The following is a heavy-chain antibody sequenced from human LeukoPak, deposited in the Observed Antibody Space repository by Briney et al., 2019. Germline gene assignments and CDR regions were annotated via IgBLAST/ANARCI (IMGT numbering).Heavy chain of an antibody. CDR1: GDSISSYY. J-gene: IGHJ5*02. CDR2: VYYSGST. V-gene: IGHV4-59*01. Sequence: SETLSLTCTVSGDSISSYYWSWIRQPPGKGLEGSGYVYYSGSTNYTPSLKSRVTISVDTSKNQFSLKLSSVTAADTAVYYCARGGNCSGGSCYSDRGWFDPWGQGTLVTVSS. CDR3: ARGGNCSGGSCYSDRGWFDP. D-gene: IGHD2-15*01.